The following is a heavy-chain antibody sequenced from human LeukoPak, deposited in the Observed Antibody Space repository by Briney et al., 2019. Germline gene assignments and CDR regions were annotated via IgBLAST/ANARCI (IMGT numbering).Heavy chain of an antibody. CDR1: GFTFSTYA. CDR3: TRASSGSYPRFYFQH. CDR2: IRSKAYGGTT. Sequence: GGSLRLSCAASGFTFSTYAMSWFRQAPGKGLEWVGFIRSKAYGGTTEYAASVKGRFTISRDDSKSIAYLQMNSLKTEDTAVYYCTRASSGSYPRFYFQHWGQGTLVTVSS. D-gene: IGHD1-26*01. V-gene: IGHV3-49*03. J-gene: IGHJ1*01.